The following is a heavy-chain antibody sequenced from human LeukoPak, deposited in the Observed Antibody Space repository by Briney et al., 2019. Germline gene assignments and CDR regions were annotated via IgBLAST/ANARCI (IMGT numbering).Heavy chain of an antibody. D-gene: IGHD5-12*01. CDR1: GFTFSDYY. V-gene: IGHV3-11*01. CDR3: ARSAGGYEDYYYYYGMDV. J-gene: IGHJ6*02. Sequence: GGSLRLSCAASGFTFSDYYMSWIRQAPGKGLEWVSYISCSGSTIYYADSVKGRFTISRDNAKNSLYLQMNSLRAEDTAVYYCARSAGGYEDYYYYYGMDVWGQGTTVTVSS. CDR2: ISCSGSTI.